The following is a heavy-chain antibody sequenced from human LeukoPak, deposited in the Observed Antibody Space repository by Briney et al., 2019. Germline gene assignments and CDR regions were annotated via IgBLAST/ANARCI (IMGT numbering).Heavy chain of an antibody. CDR3: ARVSGSSSHFDY. V-gene: IGHV3-21*05. Sequence: GGSLRLSCAASGFTFSSYGISWVRQAPGKGLEWVSYISSSSSYTNYADSVKGRFTISRDNAKNSLYLQMNSLRAEDTAVYYCARVSGSSSHFDYWGQGTLVTVSS. J-gene: IGHJ4*02. CDR1: GFTFSSYG. CDR2: ISSSSSYT. D-gene: IGHD1-26*01.